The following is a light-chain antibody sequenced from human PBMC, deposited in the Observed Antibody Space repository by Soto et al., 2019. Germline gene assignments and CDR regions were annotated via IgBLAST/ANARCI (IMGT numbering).Light chain of an antibody. J-gene: IGKJ1*01. V-gene: IGKV1-39*01. CDR3: QQAYSAPPWA. CDR1: QCVGSS. Sequence: DIQITQSPSSLSASLADTITITCRASQCVGSSLTWYQLKRGKAPDLLIYTTTSLQSEVPSRFSGSGSETHFTLTITSLQPEDFATYFCQQAYSAPPWAFRPGTKV. CDR2: TTT.